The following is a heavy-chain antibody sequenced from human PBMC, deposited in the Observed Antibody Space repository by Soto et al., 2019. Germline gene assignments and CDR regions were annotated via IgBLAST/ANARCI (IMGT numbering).Heavy chain of an antibody. D-gene: IGHD2-2*02. CDR1: GFTFSSYA. J-gene: IGHJ5*02. Sequence: EVQLLESGGGLVQPGGSLRLSCAASGFTFSSYAMSWVRQAPGKGLEWVSAISGSGGSTYYADSVKGRFTISRDNSKNTLYLQMNSLGAEDTAVYYCAKGRYCSSTSCYTPGWFDPWGQGTLVTVSS. CDR2: ISGSGGST. CDR3: AKGRYCSSTSCYTPGWFDP. V-gene: IGHV3-23*01.